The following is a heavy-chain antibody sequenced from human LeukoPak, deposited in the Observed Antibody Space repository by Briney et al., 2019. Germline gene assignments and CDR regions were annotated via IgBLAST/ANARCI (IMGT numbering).Heavy chain of an antibody. CDR2: IIPIFGTA. Sequence: SVKVSCKASGGTFSSYAISWARQAPGQGLEWMGGIIPIFGTANYAQKFQGRVTITADESTSTAYMELSSLRSEDTAVYYCARGVSGIVVVTPDDAFDIWGQGTMVTVSS. V-gene: IGHV1-69*13. J-gene: IGHJ3*02. CDR3: ARGVSGIVVVTPDDAFDI. CDR1: GGTFSSYA. D-gene: IGHD2-21*02.